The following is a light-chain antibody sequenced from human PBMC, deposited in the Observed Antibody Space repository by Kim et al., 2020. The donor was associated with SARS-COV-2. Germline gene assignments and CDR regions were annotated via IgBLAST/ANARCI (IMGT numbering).Light chain of an antibody. CDR3: QSYDSSNPHWV. Sequence: NFMLTQPHSVSESPGKTVTISCTRSSGSIDSNYVQWYQQRPGSAPTTVIYEDNQRPSGVPDRFSGSIDSSSNSASLTISGLKTEDEAVYYCQSYDSSNPHWVFGGGPQLTVL. V-gene: IGLV6-57*04. CDR1: SGSIDSNY. CDR2: EDN. J-gene: IGLJ3*02.